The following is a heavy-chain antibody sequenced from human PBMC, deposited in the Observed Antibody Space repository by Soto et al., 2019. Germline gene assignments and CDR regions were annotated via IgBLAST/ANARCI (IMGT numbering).Heavy chain of an antibody. Sequence: GESLKISCKGSGYNFAGYWIAWVRQMPGKGLELMGIIHPSDSDTRYRPSFQGQVTISADKSISSAYPQWSSLRASDTAMYYCARGGVSTRTFDYWGQGTPVTVSS. D-gene: IGHD3-3*01. J-gene: IGHJ4*02. CDR2: IHPSDSDT. V-gene: IGHV5-51*01. CDR1: GYNFAGYW. CDR3: ARGGVSTRTFDY.